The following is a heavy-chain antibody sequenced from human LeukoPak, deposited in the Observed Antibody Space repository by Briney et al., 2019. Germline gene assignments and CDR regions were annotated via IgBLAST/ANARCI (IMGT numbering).Heavy chain of an antibody. Sequence: PGGSLRLSCAASGFTFSSYAMSWVRQAPGKGLEWVSAISGSGGSTYYADSVKGRFTTSRDNSKNTLYLQMNSLRAEDTAVYYCAKDQGYSYGTNWFDPWGQGTLVTVSS. CDR3: AKDQGYSYGTNWFDP. J-gene: IGHJ5*02. CDR2: ISGSGGST. V-gene: IGHV3-23*01. CDR1: GFTFSSYA. D-gene: IGHD5-18*01.